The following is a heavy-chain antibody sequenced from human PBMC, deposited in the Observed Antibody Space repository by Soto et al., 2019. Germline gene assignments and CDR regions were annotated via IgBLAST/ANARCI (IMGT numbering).Heavy chain of an antibody. CDR2: IYYSGST. Sequence: SETLSLTCTVSGGSISSYYWSWIRQPPGKGLEWIGYIYYSGSTNYNPSLKSRVTISVDTSKNQFPLKLSSVTAADTAVYYCARVTGYYDTSIDYWGQGTLVTVS. V-gene: IGHV4-59*01. D-gene: IGHD3-22*01. CDR3: ARVTGYYDTSIDY. CDR1: GGSISSYY. J-gene: IGHJ4*02.